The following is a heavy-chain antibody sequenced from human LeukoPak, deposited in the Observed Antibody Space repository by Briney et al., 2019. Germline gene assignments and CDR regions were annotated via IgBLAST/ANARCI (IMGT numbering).Heavy chain of an antibody. J-gene: IGHJ4*02. Sequence: GGSLRPSCAASGFTFAGYAMTWVRQAPGKGLEWVSGVSGGGGSTYYADSVKGRFTISRDNSKNTLYLQMNSLRAEDTAVYYCAKRWLSGSYYDYWGQGTLVTVSS. CDR1: GFTFAGYA. CDR3: AKRWLSGSYYDY. D-gene: IGHD1-26*01. V-gene: IGHV3-23*01. CDR2: VSGGGGST.